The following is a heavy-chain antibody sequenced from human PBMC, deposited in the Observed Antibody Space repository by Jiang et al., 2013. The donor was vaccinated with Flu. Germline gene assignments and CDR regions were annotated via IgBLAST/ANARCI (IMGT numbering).Heavy chain of an antibody. D-gene: IGHD1-14*01. CDR2: IRHDGSNK. CDR3: AKDPDSAPVPTNYFDY. Sequence: GVVQPGRSLRLSCAASGFTFSSYGMHWVRQAPGKGLEWVAFIRHDGSNKYYADSVKGRFTISRDKSKNTLYLQMNSLRADDTAVYYCAKDPDSAPVPTNYFDYWGQGTLVTVSS. J-gene: IGHJ4*02. CDR1: GFTFSSYG. V-gene: IGHV3-30*02.